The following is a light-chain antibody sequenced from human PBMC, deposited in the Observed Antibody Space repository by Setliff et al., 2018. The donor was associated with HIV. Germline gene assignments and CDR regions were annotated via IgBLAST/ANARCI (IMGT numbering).Light chain of an antibody. CDR3: CSYVENSRV. V-gene: IGLV2-8*01. J-gene: IGLJ3*02. Sequence: QSVLTQPPSASGSPGQSVTISCTGTTSDVGAYNYVSWYQQHPGKAPKLIIYEVTKRPSGVPDRFSGSKSGNTASLTISRLQAEDESDYYCCSYVENSRVFGGGTKVTVL. CDR2: EVT. CDR1: TSDVGAYNY.